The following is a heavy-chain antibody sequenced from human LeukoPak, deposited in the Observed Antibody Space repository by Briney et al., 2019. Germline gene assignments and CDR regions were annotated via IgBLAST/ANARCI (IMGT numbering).Heavy chain of an antibody. CDR2: IYSGGTT. CDR3: ARMFYDGRGYYPFDY. CDR1: GLTVSSNY. D-gene: IGHD3-22*01. J-gene: IGHJ4*02. V-gene: IGHV3-66*01. Sequence: PGGSLRLSCAASGLTVSSNYMSWVRQAPGKGLDWVSIIYSGGTTYYADSVKGRFTISRDNSKNTLYLQMNSLRAEDTAVYYCARMFYDGRGYYPFDYWGQGTLVTVSS.